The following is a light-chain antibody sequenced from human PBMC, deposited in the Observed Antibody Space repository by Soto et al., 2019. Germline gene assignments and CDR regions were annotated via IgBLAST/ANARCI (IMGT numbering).Light chain of an antibody. Sequence: DIQMTQSPSTLSASVGDRVTITCRASQSISSWLAWYQQKPGKAPKLLIYKASSLESGVPSRFSGSGSGTEFTLTLSSLQPDDFATYYCQQYKSYSRTFGQGTKLEIK. CDR2: KAS. CDR1: QSISSW. V-gene: IGKV1-5*03. J-gene: IGKJ2*01. CDR3: QQYKSYSRT.